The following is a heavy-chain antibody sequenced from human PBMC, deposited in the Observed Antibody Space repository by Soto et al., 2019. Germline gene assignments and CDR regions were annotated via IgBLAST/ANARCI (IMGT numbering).Heavy chain of an antibody. Sequence: ASVKVSCKASGYTFTSYDINWVRQATGQGLEWMGWMNPNSGNTGYAQKFQGRVTMTRNTSISTAYMELSSLRSEDTAVYYCARGQTYYDFWSGYYPSYNWFAPRGQGTLVTVSS. V-gene: IGHV1-8*01. CDR3: ARGQTYYDFWSGYYPSYNWFAP. J-gene: IGHJ5*02. D-gene: IGHD3-3*01. CDR1: GYTFTSYD. CDR2: MNPNSGNT.